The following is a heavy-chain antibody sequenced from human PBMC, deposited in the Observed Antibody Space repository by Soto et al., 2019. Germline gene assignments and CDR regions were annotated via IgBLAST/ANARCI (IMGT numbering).Heavy chain of an antibody. Sequence: QVQLQESGPGLVKPSETLSLTCSVSGGSIGSYYWSWIRQPPGKGLEWIGYIYYSGSTNYNPSLKCRVTISVDTSKNQFSLKLSSVTAADTAVYYCARGGWRQIDYWCQGTLVTVSS. CDR1: GGSIGSYY. D-gene: IGHD3-3*01. CDR2: IYYSGST. CDR3: ARGGWRQIDY. V-gene: IGHV4-59*08. J-gene: IGHJ4*02.